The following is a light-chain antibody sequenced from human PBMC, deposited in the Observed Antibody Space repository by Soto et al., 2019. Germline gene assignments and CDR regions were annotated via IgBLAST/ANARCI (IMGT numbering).Light chain of an antibody. CDR2: QDS. CDR1: KLGDKY. CDR3: QAWDSSAYV. J-gene: IGLJ1*01. V-gene: IGLV3-1*01. Sequence: SYELTQPPSVSVSPGQTASDTCSGDKLGDKYACWYQQKPGQSPVLVIYQDSKRPSGIPERFSGSNSGNTATLTISGTQAMDEADYYCQAWDSSAYVFRTATKLTVL.